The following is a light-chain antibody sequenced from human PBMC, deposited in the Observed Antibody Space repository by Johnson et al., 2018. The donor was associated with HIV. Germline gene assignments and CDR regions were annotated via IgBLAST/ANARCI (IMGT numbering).Light chain of an antibody. CDR2: ENN. Sequence: QSVLTQPPSVSAAPGQKVTISCSGSSSNIGNNYVSWYQHPPGTAPKLLIYENNKRPSGIPDRFPGSKSGTSATLGITGLQTGDEADYYCGTWDSSLSAGGVFGTGTKVTVL. CDR1: SSNIGNNY. J-gene: IGLJ1*01. CDR3: GTWDSSLSAGGV. V-gene: IGLV1-51*02.